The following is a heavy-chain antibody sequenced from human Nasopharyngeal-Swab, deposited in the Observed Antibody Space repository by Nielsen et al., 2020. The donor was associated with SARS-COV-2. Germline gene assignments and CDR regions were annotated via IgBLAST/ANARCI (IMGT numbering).Heavy chain of an antibody. CDR2: ISYEGSLK. Sequence: GESLKISCAASGFIFSNYAMHWVRQAPGKGLEWVALISYEGSLKYYADSVKGRFTISRDSSKNTVYLQMNSLRPEDTAVYYCARRRPILHLGEFSSSFDSWGQGTLVTVSS. CDR3: ARRRPILHLGEFSSSFDS. D-gene: IGHD3-16*01. V-gene: IGHV3-30*03. J-gene: IGHJ4*02. CDR1: GFIFSNYA.